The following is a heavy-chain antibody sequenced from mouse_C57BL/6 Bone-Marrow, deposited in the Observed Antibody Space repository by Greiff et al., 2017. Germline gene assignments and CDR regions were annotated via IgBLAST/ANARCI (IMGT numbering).Heavy chain of an antibody. CDR1: GYTFTSYW. J-gene: IGHJ2*01. CDR2: IYPSDSET. D-gene: IGHD3-3*01. CDR3: ALGGLIDY. Sequence: VQLQQPGAELVRPGSSVKLSCKASGYTFTSYWMDWVKQRPGQGLEWIGNIYPSDSETHYNQKFKDKATLTVDKSSSTAYMQLSSLTSEDSAVYYCALGGLIDYWGKGTTLTVSS. V-gene: IGHV1-61*01.